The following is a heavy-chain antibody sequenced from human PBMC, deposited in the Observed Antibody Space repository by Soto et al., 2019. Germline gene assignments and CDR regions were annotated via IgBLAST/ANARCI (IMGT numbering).Heavy chain of an antibody. D-gene: IGHD3-22*01. Sequence: EVQLVESGGGLVEPGGSLRLSCAASGITFSNYNMNWVRQAPGKGLEWVSSISSSSRYKYYADSVKGRFTISRDNAKNSLYLQMNSLRAEDTGLYYCARVYDYDSNTYSAYWGQGTLVTVSA. CDR3: ARVYDYDSNTYSAY. J-gene: IGHJ4*02. CDR2: ISSSSRYK. V-gene: IGHV3-21*01. CDR1: GITFSNYN.